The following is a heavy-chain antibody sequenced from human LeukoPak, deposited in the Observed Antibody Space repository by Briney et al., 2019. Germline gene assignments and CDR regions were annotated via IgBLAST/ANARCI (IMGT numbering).Heavy chain of an antibody. Sequence: QPGGSLRLSCAASGFTFSSYGMHWVRQAPGKGLEWVAVIWYDGSNKYYADSVKGRFTISRDNSKNTLYLQMNSLRAEDTAVYYCAREGGAYDILKRLGYYYYYGMDVWGQGTTVTVSS. CDR1: GFTFSSYG. V-gene: IGHV3-33*01. D-gene: IGHD3-9*01. CDR2: IWYDGSNK. J-gene: IGHJ6*02. CDR3: AREGGAYDILKRLGYYYYYGMDV.